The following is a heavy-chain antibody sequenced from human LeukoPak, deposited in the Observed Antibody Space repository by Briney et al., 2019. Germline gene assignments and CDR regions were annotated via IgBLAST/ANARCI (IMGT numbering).Heavy chain of an antibody. V-gene: IGHV3-23*01. D-gene: IGHD2-15*01. J-gene: IGHJ4*02. CDR1: GFTFRSYA. CDR2: ISATGGST. CDR3: AKGFIGYCSGGRCSTFDY. Sequence: GGSLRLSCAASGFTFRSYAMSWVPQAPGKGLEWVSSISATGGSTYYADSVKGRFTISRDNSKNTLYLQMNSLRAEDTAVYYCAKGFIGYCSGGRCSTFDYWGPRTLVTVSS.